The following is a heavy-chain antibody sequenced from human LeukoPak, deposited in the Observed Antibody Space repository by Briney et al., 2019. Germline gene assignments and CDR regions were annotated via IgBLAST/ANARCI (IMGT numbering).Heavy chain of an antibody. V-gene: IGHV3-74*01. Sequence: GGSLRLSCAASGFTFSRDWMHWVRQAPGKGQVWISRLHSDGSNTDYADSVKGRFTISRDNAKNTLYLQMNSLSAEDTAVYYCARDSGGYPGHFDYWGQGTLVTVSS. CDR1: GFTFSRDW. CDR3: ARDSGGYPGHFDY. CDR2: LHSDGSNT. D-gene: IGHD1-26*01. J-gene: IGHJ4*02.